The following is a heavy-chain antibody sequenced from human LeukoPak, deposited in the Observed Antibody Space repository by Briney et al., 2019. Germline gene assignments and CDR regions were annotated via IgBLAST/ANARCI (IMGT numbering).Heavy chain of an antibody. CDR2: INPNSGGT. J-gene: IGHJ2*01. D-gene: IGHD3-3*01. CDR1: GYTFTGYY. V-gene: IGHV1-2*02. CDR3: ARDWYYDFWSGTENWYFDL. Sequence: GASVKVSCKASGYTFTGYYIHWVRQAPGQGLEWMGWINPNSGGTNYPQKFQGRVTMTRDTSISTAFMELSRLRSDDTAVYYCARDWYYDFWSGTENWYFDLWGRGTLVTVSS.